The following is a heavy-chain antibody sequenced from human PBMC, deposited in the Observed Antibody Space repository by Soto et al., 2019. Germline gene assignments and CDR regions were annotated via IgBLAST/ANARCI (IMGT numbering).Heavy chain of an antibody. J-gene: IGHJ4*02. CDR2: IYYSGST. V-gene: IGHV4-59*01. D-gene: IGHD3-22*01. CDR1: GGSISRYY. Sequence: SETLSLTCTVSGGSISRYYWSWIRQPPGKGLEWIGFIYYSGSTNYNPSLKSRVTISVDTSQNQFSLMLTSVTAADTAVYYCARPRSSGYAGEFDYWGQGTLVTVS. CDR3: ARPRSSGYAGEFDY.